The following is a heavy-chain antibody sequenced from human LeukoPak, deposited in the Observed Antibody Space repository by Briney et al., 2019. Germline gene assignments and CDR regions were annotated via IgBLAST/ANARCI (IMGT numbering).Heavy chain of an antibody. Sequence: GESLKISCMGSGYSLTSYWISWVRQMHGQGLEWMGRIDPSDSYTNYSPSFQGNVTISADKSISTAYLQWSSLKASDTAMYYCASGYGGYVYDYWGQGTLVTVSS. CDR3: ASGYGGYVYDY. CDR1: GYSLTSYW. CDR2: IDPSDSYT. J-gene: IGHJ4*02. V-gene: IGHV5-10-1*01. D-gene: IGHD5-12*01.